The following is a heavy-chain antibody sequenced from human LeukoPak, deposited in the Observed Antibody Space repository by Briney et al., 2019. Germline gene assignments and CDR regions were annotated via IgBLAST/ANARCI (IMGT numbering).Heavy chain of an antibody. D-gene: IGHD3-22*01. CDR1: GFTFSSYS. Sequence: GGSLRLSCAASGFTFSSYSMNWVRQAPGKGLEWVSSISSSSSYIYYADSVKGRFTISRDNAKNSLYLQMNSLRAEDTAVYYCASFIVVVITGHPNDYWGQGTLVTVSS. J-gene: IGHJ4*02. CDR3: ASFIVVVITGHPNDY. CDR2: ISSSSSYI. V-gene: IGHV3-21*01.